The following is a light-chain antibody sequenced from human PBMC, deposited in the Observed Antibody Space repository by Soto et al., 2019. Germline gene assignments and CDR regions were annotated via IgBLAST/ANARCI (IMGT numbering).Light chain of an antibody. CDR1: QNIRSS. Sequence: EVVMTQSPASLSASPGERVTLSCRASQNIRSSLAWYQQRPGQAPRLLIYGASTRATGIPARFSGSGSGTEFTLTISSLQSEDFAVYYCQQRSNWPPEITFGQGTRLEI. J-gene: IGKJ5*01. CDR3: QQRSNWPPEIT. CDR2: GAS. V-gene: IGKV3-15*01.